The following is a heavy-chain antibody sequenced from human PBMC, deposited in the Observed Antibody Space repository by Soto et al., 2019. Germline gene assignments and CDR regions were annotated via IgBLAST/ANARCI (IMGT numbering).Heavy chain of an antibody. Sequence: EVQLVESGGGLVQPGRSLRLSCAASGFSFDDYAMHWVRQVPGKGLEWVSGISWNSNNIVYADSVKGRFTISRDNAKNSLYLQMNILRAKDTASYYCAQARGAHFGELAVYWGQGTLVTVSS. J-gene: IGHJ4*02. CDR1: GFSFDDYA. CDR2: ISWNSNNI. V-gene: IGHV3-9*01. CDR3: AQARGAHFGELAVY. D-gene: IGHD3-16*01.